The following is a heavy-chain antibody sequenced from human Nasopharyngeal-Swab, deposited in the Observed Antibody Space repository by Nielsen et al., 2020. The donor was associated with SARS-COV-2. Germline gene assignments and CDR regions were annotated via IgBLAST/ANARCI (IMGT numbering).Heavy chain of an antibody. J-gene: IGHJ6*02. CDR2: INPSGGST. V-gene: IGHV1-46*01. CDR3: ARDETVVVAEATDYYYGMDV. D-gene: IGHD2-15*01. Sequence: ASVKVSCKASGYTFTSYYMHWVRQAPGQGLEWMGIINPSGGSTSYAQKFRGRVTMTRDTSTSTVYMELSSLRSEDTAVYYCARDETVVVAEATDYYYGMDVWGQGTTVTVSS. CDR1: GYTFTSYY.